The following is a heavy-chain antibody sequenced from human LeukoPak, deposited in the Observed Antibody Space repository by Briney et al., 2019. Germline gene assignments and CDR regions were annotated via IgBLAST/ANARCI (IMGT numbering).Heavy chain of an antibody. V-gene: IGHV3-30*18. Sequence: GGSLRLSCAASGFTFSSYGMHWVRQAPGKGLEWVALMSYDGSNKYCADSVKGRLTISRDNSKNTLYLQMNSLRPEDTAVYYCAKDLTAMGPLPYDYWGQGTLVTVSS. CDR3: AKDLTAMGPLPYDY. J-gene: IGHJ4*02. CDR1: GFTFSSYG. D-gene: IGHD5-18*01. CDR2: MSYDGSNK.